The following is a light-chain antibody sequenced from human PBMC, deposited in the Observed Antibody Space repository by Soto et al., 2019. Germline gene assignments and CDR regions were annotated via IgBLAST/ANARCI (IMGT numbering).Light chain of an antibody. CDR3: QHYNDWPRVT. CDR2: GAS. CDR1: QSLSTN. Sequence: MTQSPAALSVSPGDRASLSWRASQSLSTNLAWYQQKPGQAPRLLFYGASTRAIGVPARFSGSGSGTEFTLTISSLQSEDSAVYFCQHYNDWPRVTFGQGTRLEIK. J-gene: IGKJ5*01. V-gene: IGKV3-15*01.